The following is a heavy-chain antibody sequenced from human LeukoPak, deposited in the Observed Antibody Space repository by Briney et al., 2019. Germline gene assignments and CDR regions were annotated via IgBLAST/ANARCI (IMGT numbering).Heavy chain of an antibody. J-gene: IGHJ4*02. CDR3: ARRLLWELLTFGY. Sequence: PSETLSLTCTVSGVSISSSSYYWGWIRQPPGKGLEWIGSIYYSGSTYYNPSLKSRVTISVDTSKNQFSLKLSSVTAADTAVYYCARRLLWELLTFGYWGQGTLVTVSS. V-gene: IGHV4-39*01. CDR2: IYYSGST. CDR1: GVSISSSSYY. D-gene: IGHD1-26*01.